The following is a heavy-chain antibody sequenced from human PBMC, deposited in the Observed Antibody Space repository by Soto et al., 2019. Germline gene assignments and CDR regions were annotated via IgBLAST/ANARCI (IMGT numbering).Heavy chain of an antibody. CDR1: GGSFSGYY. CDR2: INHSGST. Sequence: QVQLQQWGAGLLKPSETLSLTCAVYGGSFSGYYWSWIRQPPGKGLEWIGEINHSGSTNYNPSLKSRVTISVDTSKNQFSLKLSSVTAADTAVYYCARAITYCGGDCYSGNFDYWGQGTLVTVSS. J-gene: IGHJ4*02. V-gene: IGHV4-34*01. D-gene: IGHD2-21*02. CDR3: ARAITYCGGDCYSGNFDY.